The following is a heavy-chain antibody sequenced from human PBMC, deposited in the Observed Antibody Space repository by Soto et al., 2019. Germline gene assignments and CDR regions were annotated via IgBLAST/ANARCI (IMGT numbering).Heavy chain of an antibody. D-gene: IGHD3-22*01. Sequence: SETLSLTCTVSGGSIRRSDYYWGWIRQPPGKGLEWIGEISHSGSTHYNSSLKSRVAISLDTSKNQFSLKLTSVTAADTAVYYCALNSYDSSGYYYLDHWGQGTLVTVSS. V-gene: IGHV4-39*07. CDR1: GGSIRRSDYY. CDR3: ALNSYDSSGYYYLDH. CDR2: ISHSGST. J-gene: IGHJ4*02.